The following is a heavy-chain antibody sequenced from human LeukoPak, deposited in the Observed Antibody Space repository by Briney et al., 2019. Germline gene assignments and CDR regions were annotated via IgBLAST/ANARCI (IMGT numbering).Heavy chain of an antibody. CDR3: ARVEGIIDY. V-gene: IGHV3-48*03. J-gene: IGHJ4*02. CDR2: ISYSGSKM. CDR1: GFTFSSYE. D-gene: IGHD3-16*02. Sequence: LAGGSLRLSCAASGFTFSSYEMNWVRQAPGKGLEWVSYISYSGSKMYYADSVKGRFTISRDNTKNSLYLQMNSLRAEDTAVYYCARVEGIIDYWGQGTLVTVSS.